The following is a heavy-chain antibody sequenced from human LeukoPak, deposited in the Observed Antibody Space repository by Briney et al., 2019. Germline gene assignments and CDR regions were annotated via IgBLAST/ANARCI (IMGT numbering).Heavy chain of an antibody. CDR3: ARGRYYGMDV. J-gene: IGHJ6*02. Sequence: GGSLRLSCAASGFTFTSYWMHWVRQAPGKGLVWVSRVNSDGSSTTYADSVKGRFTISRDNAKNTLYLQMNSLRAEDMAVYYCARGRYYGMDVWGQGTTVTVSS. CDR2: VNSDGSST. V-gene: IGHV3-74*01. CDR1: GFTFTSYW.